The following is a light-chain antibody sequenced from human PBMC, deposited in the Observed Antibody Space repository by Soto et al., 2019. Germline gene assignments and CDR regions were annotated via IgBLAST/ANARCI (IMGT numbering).Light chain of an antibody. Sequence: EIVLTHSPGTLSLSPCERATLSFSASQSVSSSYLAWYQQKPGQAPRLLIYGASSRATGIPDRFSGSGSGTDFTLTISRLEPEDFAVYYCQQYGNSPITFGQGTRLEIK. CDR1: QSVSSSY. V-gene: IGKV3-20*01. CDR3: QQYGNSPIT. J-gene: IGKJ5*01. CDR2: GAS.